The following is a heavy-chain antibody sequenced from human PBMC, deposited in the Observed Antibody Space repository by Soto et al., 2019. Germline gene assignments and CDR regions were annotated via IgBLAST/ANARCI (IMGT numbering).Heavy chain of an antibody. CDR2: ISGGGSNT. CDR1: GFTFTSYV. CDR3: AKASVVTTDYYYYIDV. V-gene: IGHV3-23*01. J-gene: IGHJ6*02. D-gene: IGHD4-4*01. Sequence: EVQLLESGGGLVQPGGSLRLSCAASGFTFTSYVMSWVRQAPGKGLEWVSGISGGGSNTYYADSVKGRFTISRDNYKNTLYLQVNSLRAEDTAVYYCAKASVVTTDYYYYIDVWGQGTTVTVSS.